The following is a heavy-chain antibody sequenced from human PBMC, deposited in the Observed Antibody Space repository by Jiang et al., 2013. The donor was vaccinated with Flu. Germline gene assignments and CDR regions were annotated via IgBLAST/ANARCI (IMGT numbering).Heavy chain of an antibody. CDR2: INIYNGDT. CDR3: ARHYERHYLWLWLS. V-gene: IGHV1-18*01. Sequence: HSGAEVKKPGASVKVSCKASGYTFSSYDIRWVRQAPGQGLEWMGWINIYNGDTYYAQNFQGRVTMTSDTSTSTAYMELMSLRSDDTAVYYCARHYERHYLWLWLSWGQGNPGPPSP. CDR1: GYTFSSYD. J-gene: IGHJ4*02. D-gene: IGHD5-18*01.